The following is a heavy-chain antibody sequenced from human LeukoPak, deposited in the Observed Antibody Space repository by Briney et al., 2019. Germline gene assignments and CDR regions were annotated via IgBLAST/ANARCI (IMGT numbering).Heavy chain of an antibody. CDR1: GGSISSYY. CDR2: ISDIGSI. Sequence: PSETLSLTCTVSGGSISSYYWSWIRQPPGKGLEWIAYISDIGSINYNPSLQSRVPISLDTSKNQFSLKLSSVTAADTAVYYCAGHHPRNTVDFWGQGTLVTVSS. J-gene: IGHJ4*02. V-gene: IGHV4-59*08. CDR3: AGHHPRNTVDF. D-gene: IGHD2/OR15-2a*01.